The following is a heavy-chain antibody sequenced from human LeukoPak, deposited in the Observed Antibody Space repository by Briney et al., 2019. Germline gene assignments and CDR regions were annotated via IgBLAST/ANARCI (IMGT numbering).Heavy chain of an antibody. J-gene: IGHJ4*02. Sequence: GGSLRLSCVASGLTFNSHSMSWVRQAPGMGLEWVSVVSTNGDVTFYADSVKGRFTISRDNAKNSLYLQMNSLRAEDTAVYYCAREGYYDSSGYSTGEEGYYFDYWGQGTLVTVSS. CDR1: GLTFNSHS. D-gene: IGHD3-22*01. V-gene: IGHV3-21*01. CDR3: AREGYYDSSGYSTGEEGYYFDY. CDR2: VSTNGDVT.